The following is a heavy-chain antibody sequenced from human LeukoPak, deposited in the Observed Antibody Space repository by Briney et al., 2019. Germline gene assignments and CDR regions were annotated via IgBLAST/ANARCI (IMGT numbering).Heavy chain of an antibody. Sequence: GGSLRLSCAASGFTFSSYWMSWVRQAPGRGLEWVANIEQDGSEKNYVDSVKGRFTISRDNAKNSLYLQMNSLRDEDTAVYSCAREGSVTSDSVAFDYWGQETLVTVSS. D-gene: IGHD5/OR15-5a*01. CDR2: IEQDGSEK. CDR3: AREGSVTSDSVAFDY. CDR1: GFTFSSYW. V-gene: IGHV3-7*04. J-gene: IGHJ4*02.